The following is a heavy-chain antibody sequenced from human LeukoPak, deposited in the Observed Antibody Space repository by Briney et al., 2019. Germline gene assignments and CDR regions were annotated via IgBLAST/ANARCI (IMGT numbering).Heavy chain of an antibody. CDR3: ARDLGSPPDLDP. CDR2: IYTSGST. D-gene: IGHD1-14*01. CDR1: GGSFSGYY. Sequence: PSETLSLTCAVYGGSFSGYYWSWIRQPAGKGLEWIGRIYTSGSTNYNPSLKSRVTMSVDTSKNQFSLKLSSVTAADTAVYYCARDLGSPPDLDPWGQGTLVTVSS. J-gene: IGHJ5*02. V-gene: IGHV4-4*07.